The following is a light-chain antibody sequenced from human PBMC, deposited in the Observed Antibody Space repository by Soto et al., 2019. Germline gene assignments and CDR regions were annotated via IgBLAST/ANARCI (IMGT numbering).Light chain of an antibody. Sequence: EIVLTQSPGTLSLSPGERATLSCRASQSVSSSYLAWYQQKPGQAPRLLIYGASSRATGIPDRFSGSGSGTDFTLTISRMVPEDFAVYYCKQYGSSPSGALTFGGGTKVEIK. CDR1: QSVSSSY. CDR2: GAS. CDR3: KQYGSSPSGALT. V-gene: IGKV3-20*01. J-gene: IGKJ4*01.